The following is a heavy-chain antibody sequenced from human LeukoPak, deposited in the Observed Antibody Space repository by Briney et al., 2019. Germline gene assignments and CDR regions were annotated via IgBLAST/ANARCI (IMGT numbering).Heavy chain of an antibody. J-gene: IGHJ4*02. CDR2: IYNGGDTI. Sequence: PGGSLRLSCAASGFTFSSYSMNWVRQAPGKGLETVSYIYNGGDTIYHADSVRGRFTISRDNAESSLYLQMNSLRAEDTAVYYCARGHWGLDYWGRGTLVTVSS. D-gene: IGHD7-27*01. CDR3: ARGHWGLDY. V-gene: IGHV3-48*04. CDR1: GFTFSSYS.